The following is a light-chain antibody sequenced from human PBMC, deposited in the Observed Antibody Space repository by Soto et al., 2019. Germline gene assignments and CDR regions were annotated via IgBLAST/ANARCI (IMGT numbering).Light chain of an antibody. J-gene: IGLJ2*01. CDR3: QTWGTGTVV. Sequence: QLVLTQSPSASASLGASVKVTCTLSSGHSSHAIAWHQQQPEKGPRYLMKLNSDGSHSKGDGIPDRFSGSSSGAERYLTISSLQSEDEADYYCQTWGTGTVVFGGGTKLTVL. CDR1: SGHSSHA. V-gene: IGLV4-69*01. CDR2: LNSDGSH.